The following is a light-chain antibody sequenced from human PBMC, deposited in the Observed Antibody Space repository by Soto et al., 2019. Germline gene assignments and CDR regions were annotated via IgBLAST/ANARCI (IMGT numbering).Light chain of an antibody. CDR3: QQYGSSPRT. J-gene: IGKJ2*01. Sequence: EIVLTQSPGTLSLSPGERATLSCRASQSVRSNHLAWYQQKPGQAPRLLIYDASSRATGIPDRFSGSGSGTDFSLTISRLEPEDVAVYYCQQYGSSPRTFGRGTKLEI. CDR1: QSVRSNH. CDR2: DAS. V-gene: IGKV3-20*01.